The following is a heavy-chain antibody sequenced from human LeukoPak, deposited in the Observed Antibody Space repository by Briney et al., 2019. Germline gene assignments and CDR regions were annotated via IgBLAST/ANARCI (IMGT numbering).Heavy chain of an antibody. Sequence: GGSLRLSCSASGFTFTSFGIHWVRQAPGKGLEWVALIWYDGTNTFYADSVKGRFTISRDNSKKTVFLQMNSLRVEDSAVYFCARDLIWVYDPGLSTGPPGDDVWGKGTTVTVSS. CDR3: ARDLIWVYDPGLSTGPPGDDV. V-gene: IGHV3-33*03. CDR1: GFTFTSFG. CDR2: IWYDGTNT. D-gene: IGHD2-8*01. J-gene: IGHJ6*04.